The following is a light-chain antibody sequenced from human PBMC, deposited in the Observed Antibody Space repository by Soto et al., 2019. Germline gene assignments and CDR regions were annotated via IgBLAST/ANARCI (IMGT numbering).Light chain of an antibody. V-gene: IGKV3-15*01. Sequence: EIVMTQSPATLSLSPGERATLSCRASQTIDNTLAWYQRKPGQAPRLLIYDASTRATGVPARFSGSGSGTDFTLTISSLQSEDFATYYCQQSYNTPRTLGQGTKLEIK. CDR1: QTIDNT. J-gene: IGKJ2*01. CDR2: DAS. CDR3: QQSYNTPRT.